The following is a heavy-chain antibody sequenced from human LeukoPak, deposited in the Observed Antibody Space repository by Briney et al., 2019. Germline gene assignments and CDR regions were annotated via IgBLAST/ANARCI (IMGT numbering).Heavy chain of an antibody. Sequence: SETLSLTCTVSGSSISSYYWSWIRRPPGKGLEWIGYIFLSGSTEYNPSLQSRVTISIDTSKSQFSLRLNSVTAADTAVYYCARTEYYFDHWGRGTLVTVSS. V-gene: IGHV4-59*01. CDR2: IFLSGST. CDR3: ARTEYYFDH. D-gene: IGHD3-10*01. J-gene: IGHJ4*02. CDR1: GSSISSYY.